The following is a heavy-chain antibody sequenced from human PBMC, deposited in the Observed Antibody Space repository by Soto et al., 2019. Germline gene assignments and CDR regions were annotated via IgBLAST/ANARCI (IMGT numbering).Heavy chain of an antibody. CDR2: MSPNSGNT. CDR3: ARARKCSSTSCYNWFDP. J-gene: IGHJ5*02. V-gene: IGHV1-8*01. CDR1: GYTFTSYD. D-gene: IGHD2-2*01. Sequence: QVQLVQSGAEVKKPGASVKVSCKASGYTFTSYDINWVRQATGQGLEWMGWMSPNSGNTGYAQKFQGRVTMTRNTSISTAYMELSSLRSEDTAVYYCARARKCSSTSCYNWFDPWGQGTLVTVSS.